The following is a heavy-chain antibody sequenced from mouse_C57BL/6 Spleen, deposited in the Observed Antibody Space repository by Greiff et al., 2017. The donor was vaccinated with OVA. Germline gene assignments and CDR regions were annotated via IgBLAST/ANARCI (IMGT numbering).Heavy chain of an antibody. CDR3: ARSLSYRGEY. Sequence: VQLQQPGAELVKPGASVKLSCKASGYTFTSYWMHWVKQRPGQGLEWIGMIHPSSGSTNYNEKFKGKATLTVDKSSSTAYMQLSSLTSEDSAVDYRARSLSYRGEYWGQGTSVTVSS. D-gene: IGHD1-1*01. J-gene: IGHJ4*01. CDR1: GYTFTSYW. CDR2: IHPSSGST. V-gene: IGHV1-64*01.